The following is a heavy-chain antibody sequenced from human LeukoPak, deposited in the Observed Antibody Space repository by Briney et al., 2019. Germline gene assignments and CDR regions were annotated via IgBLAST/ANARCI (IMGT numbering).Heavy chain of an antibody. V-gene: IGHV1-69*13. J-gene: IGHJ6*03. CDR1: GGTFSSYA. CDR2: IIPIFGTA. Sequence: SVKVSCKASGGTFSSYAISWVRQAPGQGLEWMGGIIPIFGTANYAQKFQGRVTITADESTSTAYMELSSLRSEDTAVYYCVSWSGYPYYYYMDVWGKGTTVTVSS. CDR3: VSWSGYPYYYYMDV. D-gene: IGHD3-3*01.